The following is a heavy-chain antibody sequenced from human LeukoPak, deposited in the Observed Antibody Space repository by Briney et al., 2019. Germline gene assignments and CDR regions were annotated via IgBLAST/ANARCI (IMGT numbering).Heavy chain of an antibody. J-gene: IGHJ4*02. CDR1: GGSISSSSYY. D-gene: IGHD5-12*01. CDR2: IYYSGST. CDR3: ARRGSGYDLVGYFDY. Sequence: SETLSLTCTVSGGSISSSSYYWGWIRQPPGKGLEWIGSIYYSGSTYYNPSLKSRVTISVDTSKNQFSLKLSSVTAADTAVYYCARRGSGYDLVGYFDYWGQGTLVTVSS. V-gene: IGHV4-39*01.